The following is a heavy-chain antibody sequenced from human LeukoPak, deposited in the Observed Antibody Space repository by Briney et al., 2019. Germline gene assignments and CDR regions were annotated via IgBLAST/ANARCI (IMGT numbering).Heavy chain of an antibody. D-gene: IGHD3-3*01. V-gene: IGHV3-23*01. Sequence: PGGSLRLSCAASRFTFSSYAMNWVRQAPGKGVEWVAAISCSGASTFYAPSVKRRFTISRDNSKNTLYLQMNSLRAEDTAVYYCAKDLNYDFWSGLDAIHIWGQGTMVTVSS. J-gene: IGHJ3*02. CDR3: AKDLNYDFWSGLDAIHI. CDR1: RFTFSSYA. CDR2: ISCSGAST.